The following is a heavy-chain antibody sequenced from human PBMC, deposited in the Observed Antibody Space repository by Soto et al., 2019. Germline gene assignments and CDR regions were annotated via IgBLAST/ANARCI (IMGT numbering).Heavy chain of an antibody. CDR3: ARLRRDGYNFIRNYCDYGMDV. Sequence: SETLSLTCTVSGGSISSYYWSWIRQPPGKGLEWIGYIYYSGSTNYNPSLKSRVTISVDTSKNQFSLKLSSVTAADTAAYYCARLRRDGYNFIRNYCDYGMDVWGQGTTVTVSS. CDR2: IYYSGST. CDR1: GGSISSYY. V-gene: IGHV4-59*01. J-gene: IGHJ6*02. D-gene: IGHD1-1*01.